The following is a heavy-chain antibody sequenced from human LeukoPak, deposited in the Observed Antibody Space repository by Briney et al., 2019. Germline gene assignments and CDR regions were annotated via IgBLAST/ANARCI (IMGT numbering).Heavy chain of an antibody. V-gene: IGHV3-33*01. J-gene: IGHJ4*02. CDR2: IWSDTTNN. CDR1: GFTFGSYA. D-gene: IGHD4-17*01. Sequence: GGSLRLSCAASGFTFGSYAMPWVRQAPGKGLEWVAVIWSDTTNNYYADSVKGRFTISRDNSKNTLYLQMSSLRAEDTAMYYCARDRLTTVTTFHFDYWGQGTLVTVCS. CDR3: ARDRLTTVTTFHFDY.